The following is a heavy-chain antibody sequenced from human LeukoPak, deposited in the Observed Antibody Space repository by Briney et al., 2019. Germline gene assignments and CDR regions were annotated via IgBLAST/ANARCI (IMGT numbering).Heavy chain of an antibody. J-gene: IGHJ4*02. CDR2: INHSGST. CDR3: ARCPAFIAVQYSSGSRFDY. Sequence: PSETLSLTCAVFGGSFSGYYWNWIRQPPGKGLEWIGEINHSGSTNYNPSLKSRVTISVDTSKNQFSLKLSSVTAADTSVYYCARCPAFIAVQYSSGSRFDYWGQGTLVTVSS. CDR1: GGSFSGYY. V-gene: IGHV4-34*01. D-gene: IGHD6-19*01.